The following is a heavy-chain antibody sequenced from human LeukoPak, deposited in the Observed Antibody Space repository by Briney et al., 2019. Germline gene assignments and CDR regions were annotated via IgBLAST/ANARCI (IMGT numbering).Heavy chain of an antibody. CDR2: ISWDSGSL. D-gene: IGHD5-18*01. J-gene: IGHJ3*02. CDR1: GFTFNNYA. CDR3: AKDMEGRGYLYGMGFFDI. Sequence: GGPLRLSCAASGFTFNNYAMHWVRQTPGKGLEWVSVISWDSGSLDYADSVKGRFTISRDNAKSSLYLQMNSLRTEDTALYYCAKDMEGRGYLYGMGFFDIWGQGTMVTVSS. V-gene: IGHV3-9*01.